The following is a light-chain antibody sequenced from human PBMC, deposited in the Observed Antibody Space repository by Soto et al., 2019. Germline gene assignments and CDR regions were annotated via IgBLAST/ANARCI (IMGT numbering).Light chain of an antibody. J-gene: IGKJ3*01. V-gene: IGKV3-20*01. CDR3: HQYGSSGFT. CDR2: GAS. CDR1: QSISSSY. Sequence: VLTQSPGTLSLSPGERATLSCRSSQSISSSYLAWYQQKPGQAPRLLIYGASTRATGIPDTFSGSGSGTDFTLTISRLEPEDFAVYYCHQYGSSGFTFGPGTKVDIK.